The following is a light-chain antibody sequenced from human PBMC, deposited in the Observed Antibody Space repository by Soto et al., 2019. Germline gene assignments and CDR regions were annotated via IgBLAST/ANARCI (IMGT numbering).Light chain of an antibody. CDR2: GIS. V-gene: IGKV3D-15*01. CDR3: QQHGQWPIT. J-gene: IGKJ5*01. Sequence: EIVMTQSPATLSVSPGERATLSCRASQSVNSNYLAWYQQKPGQAPRLLIYGISKRATDIPDRLSGSGSGTEFTLTISSLQPEDFATYYCQQHGQWPITFGQGTRLEIK. CDR1: QSVNSN.